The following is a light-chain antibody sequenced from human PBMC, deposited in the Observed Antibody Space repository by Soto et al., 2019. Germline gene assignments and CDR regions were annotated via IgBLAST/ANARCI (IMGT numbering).Light chain of an antibody. CDR2: WAS. V-gene: IGKV4-1*01. CDR3: RKYYGTPYT. CDR1: RTLFYSANNKNF. Sequence: IVMTQSPDSLAVSLGERATIHCKSSRTLFYSANNKNFLAWYQHKAGPPPKLALYWASTRESGVTDRFNGSGSATDFTLTITNLQPEDAAVYSSRKYYGTPYTFGQGTKLEIK. J-gene: IGKJ2*01.